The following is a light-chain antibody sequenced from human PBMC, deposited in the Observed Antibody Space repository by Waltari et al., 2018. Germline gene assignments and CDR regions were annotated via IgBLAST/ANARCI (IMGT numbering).Light chain of an antibody. CDR1: QSVGSSS. Sequence: EIVLTQSPGTASLSPGERVTLSCRASQSVGSSSLAWYQQKPGQAPRLVIYRETRRATGXPDRFSGSGSGTXXSLTISRXEPEXXXXYYCQQHGTLPATFGQGTKVEIK. J-gene: IGKJ1*01. CDR3: QQHGTLPAT. V-gene: IGKV3-20*01. CDR2: RET.